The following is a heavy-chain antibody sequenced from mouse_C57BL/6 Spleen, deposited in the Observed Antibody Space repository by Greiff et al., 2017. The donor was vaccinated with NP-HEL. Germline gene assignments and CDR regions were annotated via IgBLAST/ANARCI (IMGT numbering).Heavy chain of an antibody. CDR2: FYPGSGSI. D-gene: IGHD1-1*01. Sequence: QVQLKESGAELVKPGASVKLSCKASGYTFTEYTIHWVKQRSGQGLEWIGWFYPGSGSIKYNEKFKDKATLTADKSSSTVYMELSRLTSEDSAVYFCARHAHPRYGSSDWFAYWGQGTLVTVSA. CDR1: GYTFTEYT. V-gene: IGHV1-62-2*01. J-gene: IGHJ3*01. CDR3: ARHAHPRYGSSDWFAY.